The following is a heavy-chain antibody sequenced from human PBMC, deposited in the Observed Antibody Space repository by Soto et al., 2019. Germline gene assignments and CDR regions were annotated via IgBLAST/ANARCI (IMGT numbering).Heavy chain of an antibody. V-gene: IGHV3-11*01. J-gene: IGHJ3*02. CDR1: GFTFSDYY. CDR2: ISSSGSTI. Sequence: AGGSLRLSCAASGFTFSDYYMSWIRQAPGKGLEWVSYISSSGSTIYYADSVKGRFTISRDNAKNSLYLQMNSLRAEDTAVYYCARDQYYDYYDSSGTKVAGAFDIWGQGTMVTVSS. D-gene: IGHD3-22*01. CDR3: ARDQYYDYYDSSGTKVAGAFDI.